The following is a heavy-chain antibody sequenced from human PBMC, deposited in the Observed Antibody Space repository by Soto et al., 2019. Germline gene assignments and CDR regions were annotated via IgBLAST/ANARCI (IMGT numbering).Heavy chain of an antibody. J-gene: IGHJ6*02. CDR3: AREYYDFWSTTYSYYGMDV. Sequence: SETVSLTCTVSGGSISRYYWSWIRQPPGRGLEWIGNIYSSGSTNYNPSLKSRVTISVDTSKNQVSLNLNAVTAADTAVYYCAREYYDFWSTTYSYYGMDVWGQGTTVTVSS. D-gene: IGHD3-3*01. CDR2: IYSSGST. V-gene: IGHV4-59*01. CDR1: GGSISRYY.